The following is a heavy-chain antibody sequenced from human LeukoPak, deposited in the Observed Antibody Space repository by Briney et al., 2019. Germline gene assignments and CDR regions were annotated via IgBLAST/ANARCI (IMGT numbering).Heavy chain of an antibody. Sequence: GGSLRLSCAASGFTFSSYCMSWVRQAPGKGLEWVANIKQDGSEKYYVDSVKGRFTISRDNAKNSLYLQMNSLRAEDTAVYYCARTPLPAAINYYYYYYMDIWGKGTTVTVSS. CDR3: ARTPLPAAINYYYYYYMDI. D-gene: IGHD2-2*01. J-gene: IGHJ6*03. V-gene: IGHV3-7*01. CDR2: IKQDGSEK. CDR1: GFTFSSYC.